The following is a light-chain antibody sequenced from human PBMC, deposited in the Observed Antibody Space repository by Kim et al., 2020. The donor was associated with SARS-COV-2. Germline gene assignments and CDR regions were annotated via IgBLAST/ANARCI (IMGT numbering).Light chain of an antibody. CDR2: RDN. CDR3: QVWDSSTVV. CDR1: NIGSKN. V-gene: IGLV3-9*01. J-gene: IGLJ2*01. Sequence: SVALGQTARITSGGNNIGSKNVHWYQQKQGQAPVLVIYRDNSRPSGILERFSDSNSVNTATLTISRAQAGDEGDYYCQVWDSSTVVFGGGTQLTVL.